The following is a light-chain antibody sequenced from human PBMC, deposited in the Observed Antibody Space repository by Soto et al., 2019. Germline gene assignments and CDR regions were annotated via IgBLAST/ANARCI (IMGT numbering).Light chain of an antibody. CDR3: QQFNNWPRT. CDR1: QSVSSN. Sequence: EIVVTQSPATLSVSPGERATLSCRASQSVSSNLAWYQQRPGQAPRLLLYGASTRATGLPDRFRGSGSGTEFTLTIDSLQSEDFAVYYCQQFNNWPRTFGQGTKLEIK. V-gene: IGKV3-15*01. CDR2: GAS. J-gene: IGKJ2*01.